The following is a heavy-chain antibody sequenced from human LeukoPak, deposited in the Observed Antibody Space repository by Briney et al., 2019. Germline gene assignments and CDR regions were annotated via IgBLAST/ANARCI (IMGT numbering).Heavy chain of an antibody. CDR3: ARIAVYCSGGSCHPHGFDY. CDR1: GLSLRSARMG. D-gene: IGHD2-15*01. J-gene: IGHJ4*02. CDR2: IFSNGEK. V-gene: IGHV2-26*01. Sequence: SGPVLVKPTEPLTLTCTVSGLSLRSARMGVSWIRQPPGKALEWLAHIFSNGEKSYSTSLKSRLTISKDTSKSQVVLTMTNMDPVDTATYYCARIAVYCSGGSCHPHGFDYWGQETLVTVSS.